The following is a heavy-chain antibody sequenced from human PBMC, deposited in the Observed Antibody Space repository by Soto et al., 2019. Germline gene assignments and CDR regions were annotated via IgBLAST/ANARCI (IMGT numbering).Heavy chain of an antibody. V-gene: IGHV1-69*13. J-gene: IGHJ6*02. D-gene: IGHD2-2*01. CDR1: GGTFSSYA. CDR2: IIPIFGTA. CDR3: ARGAYCSSTSCYSIGVYYYYGMDV. Sequence: SVKVTCKASGGTFSSYAISWVRQAPGQGLEWMGGIIPIFGTANYAQKFQGRVTITADESTSTAYMELSSLRSEDTAVYYCARGAYCSSTSCYSIGVYYYYGMDVWGQGTTVTVSS.